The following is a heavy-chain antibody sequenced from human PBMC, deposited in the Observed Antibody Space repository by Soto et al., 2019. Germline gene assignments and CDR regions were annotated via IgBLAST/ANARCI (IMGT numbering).Heavy chain of an antibody. Sequence: EVQLLESGGGLVQPGGSLRLSCAASGFTFSSYAMSWVRQAPGKGLEWVSAISGSGGSTYYADSVKGRFTISRDNSKNTLYLQMNSRRAEDTAVYYCARDRPKGYYDSSGEWFDPWGEGTLVVVSS. J-gene: IGHJ5*02. V-gene: IGHV3-23*01. CDR3: ARDRPKGYYDSSGEWFDP. D-gene: IGHD3-22*01. CDR1: GFTFSSYA. CDR2: ISGSGGST.